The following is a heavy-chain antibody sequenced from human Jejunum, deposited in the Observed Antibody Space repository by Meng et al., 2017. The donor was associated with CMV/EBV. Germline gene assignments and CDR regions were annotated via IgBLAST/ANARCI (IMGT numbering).Heavy chain of an antibody. CDR2: ISGSGSST. Sequence: GFTFSNYAMRWVRQAPGTGLEWVSTISGSGSSTYYADSVKGRFTISRDNSKNTLYLQLNSLRAGDTAVYYCAKRSGYGANSFFDYWGQGTLVTVSS. D-gene: IGHD4-23*01. V-gene: IGHV3-23*01. CDR1: GFTFSNYA. J-gene: IGHJ4*02. CDR3: AKRSGYGANSFFDY.